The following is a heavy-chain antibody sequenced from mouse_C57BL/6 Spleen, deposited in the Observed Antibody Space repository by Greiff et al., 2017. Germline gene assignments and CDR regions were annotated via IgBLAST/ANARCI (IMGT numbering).Heavy chain of an antibody. CDR1: GYTFTIYP. D-gene: IGHD1-1*01. CDR2: HHPHNDDT. V-gene: IGHV1-47*01. J-gene: IGHJ1*03. CDR3: ARNCGSSQWYFDV. Sequence: QVQLQQSGAELVKPGASVKMSCKATGYTFTIYPIEWMKQNHGHSLAWIGNHHPHNDDTKYNEKFKGKATFTVDNSSSTAYLDLSRLTSDDTAGYYCARNCGSSQWYFDVWCTGTTVPFSS.